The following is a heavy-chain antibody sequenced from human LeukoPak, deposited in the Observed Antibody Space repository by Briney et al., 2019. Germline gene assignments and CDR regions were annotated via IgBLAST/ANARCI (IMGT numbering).Heavy chain of an antibody. D-gene: IGHD5-12*01. Sequence: GGSLRLSCAAPGFTISSNYMSWVRQAPGKGLEWVSVIYSGGSTYYTDSVKGRFTISRDNSKNTLYLQMNSLRAEDTAVYYCARDRGGYELSWGQGTMVTVSS. CDR2: IYSGGST. J-gene: IGHJ3*01. V-gene: IGHV3-53*01. CDR3: ARDRGGYELS. CDR1: GFTISSNY.